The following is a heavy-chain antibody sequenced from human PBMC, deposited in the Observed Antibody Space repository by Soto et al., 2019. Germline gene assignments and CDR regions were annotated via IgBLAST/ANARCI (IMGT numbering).Heavy chain of an antibody. D-gene: IGHD2-21*02. V-gene: IGHV4-30-4*01. CDR1: GASIRITDYH. J-gene: IGHJ5*02. CDR3: VRTARQGAVAPHWFDR. CDR2: VYYTGST. Sequence: SETLSLTCTVSGASIRITDYHWSWIRQAPGKGLEWIGYVYYTGSTYYNPSLTSRLTISVDTSKNQFSLKLTSVTAAETAVYYCVRTARQGAVAPHWFDRWGQGTQVTVSS.